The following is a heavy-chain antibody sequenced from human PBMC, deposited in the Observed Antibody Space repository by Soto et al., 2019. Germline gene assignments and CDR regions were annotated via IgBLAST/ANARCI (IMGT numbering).Heavy chain of an antibody. J-gene: IGHJ6*02. CDR1: GGSISSYY. CDR3: AEVRFLEWSYGMDV. V-gene: IGHV4-59*03. Sequence: SETLSLTCTVSGGSISSYYWSWIRQPPGKGLEWIGYIYYSGSTNYNPSLKSRVTITRDMSTSTAYMELSSLRSEDTAVYYCAEVRFLEWSYGMDVWGQGTTVTVSS. D-gene: IGHD3-3*01. CDR2: IYYSGST.